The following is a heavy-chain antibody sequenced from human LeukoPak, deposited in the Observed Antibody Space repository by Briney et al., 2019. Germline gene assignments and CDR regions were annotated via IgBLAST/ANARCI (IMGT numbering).Heavy chain of an antibody. V-gene: IGHV1-69*04. CDR1: GYTFTSYG. Sequence: GASVKVSCKASGYTFTSYGISWVRQAPGQGLEWMGRIIPILGIANYAQKFQGRVTITADKSTSTAYMELSSLRSEDTAVYYCARTAGYSGSRALDYFDYWGQGTLVTVSS. CDR3: ARTAGYSGSRALDYFDY. D-gene: IGHD5-12*01. J-gene: IGHJ4*02. CDR2: IIPILGIA.